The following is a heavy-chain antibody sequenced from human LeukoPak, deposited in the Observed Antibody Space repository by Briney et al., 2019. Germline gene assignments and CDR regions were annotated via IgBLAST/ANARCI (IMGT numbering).Heavy chain of an antibody. V-gene: IGHV3-23*01. Sequence: GGSLRLSCAASGFTFGSYAMSWVRQAPGKGLEWVSSISGSGGSKYCADSVKGRFTISRDNSKNTLYLQMNSLRVEDTAVYYCAKDYATYYYGSGSYYNYGMDVWGQGTTVTVSS. CDR2: ISGSGGSK. CDR1: GFTFGSYA. D-gene: IGHD3-10*01. J-gene: IGHJ6*02. CDR3: AKDYATYYYGSGSYYNYGMDV.